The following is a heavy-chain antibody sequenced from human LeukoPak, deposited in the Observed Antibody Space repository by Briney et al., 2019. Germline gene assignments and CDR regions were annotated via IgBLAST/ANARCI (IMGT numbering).Heavy chain of an antibody. CDR3: ARDANGSGTSWFDP. Sequence: SVKVSCKASGGTFSSYAISWVRQAPGQGLEWMGRIIPILGIANYAQKFQGRVTITADKSTSTAYMELSCLRSEDTAVYYCARDANGSGTSWFDPWGQGTLVTVSS. D-gene: IGHD3-10*01. V-gene: IGHV1-69*04. CDR1: GGTFSSYA. CDR2: IIPILGIA. J-gene: IGHJ5*02.